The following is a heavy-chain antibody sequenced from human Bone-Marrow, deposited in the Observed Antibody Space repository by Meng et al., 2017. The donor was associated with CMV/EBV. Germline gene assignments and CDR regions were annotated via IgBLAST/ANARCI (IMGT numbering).Heavy chain of an antibody. V-gene: IGHV1-69*02. D-gene: IGHD7-27*01. CDR1: GGTFSSYT. CDR2: IIPILGIA. Sequence: SVKVSCKASGGTFSSYTISWVRQAPGQGLEWMGRIIPILGIANYAQKFQGRVTITADKSTSTAYMELSSLRSEDTAIYYCVLELGFDSWGQGTLVTVSS. CDR3: VLELGFDS. J-gene: IGHJ4*02.